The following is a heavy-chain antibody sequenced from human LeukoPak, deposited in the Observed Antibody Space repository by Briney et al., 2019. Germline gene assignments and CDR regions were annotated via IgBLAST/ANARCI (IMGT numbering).Heavy chain of an antibody. CDR3: TRASNRAFDI. J-gene: IGHJ3*02. V-gene: IGHV6-1*01. D-gene: IGHD1-14*01. CDR1: GDSVSSINAA. CDR2: TYYRSKWGS. Sequence: SQTLSLTCAISGDSVSSINAAWNWIRQSPSRGLEWLGRTYYRSKWGSDYAIFVRSRIIVSPDTSKNQFSLQLNSVTPDDTAVYYCTRASNRAFDIWGQGTMVTVSS.